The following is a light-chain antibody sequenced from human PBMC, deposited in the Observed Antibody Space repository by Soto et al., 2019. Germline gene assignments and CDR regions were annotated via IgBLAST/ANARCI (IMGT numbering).Light chain of an antibody. CDR2: GAS. CDR3: QHRSIWPVS. Sequence: EILVSQSPGTLCVSSGQKANLSCXASQSVDSNLAWYQQKPGQAPRLLIYGASTRATGISARFSGSGSGTEFTLTISSLEPEDFAVYYCQHRSIWPVSFGQGTRLEI. CDR1: QSVDSN. V-gene: IGKV3-15*01. J-gene: IGKJ5*01.